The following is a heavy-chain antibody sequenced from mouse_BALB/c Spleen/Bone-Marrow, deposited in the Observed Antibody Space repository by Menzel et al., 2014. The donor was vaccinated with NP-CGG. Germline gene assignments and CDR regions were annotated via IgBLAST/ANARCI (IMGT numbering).Heavy chain of an antibody. D-gene: IGHD1-1*01. CDR3: ARSYGSSLGFAY. Sequence: QVTLKVSGPGILQPSQTLSLPCSFSGFSLNTSNMGVSWIRQPSGKGLEWLSHIYWDDDKRYNPSLKSRLTISKDTSSNQVFLKITSVDTADTATYYCARSYGSSLGFAYWGQGTLVTVSA. CDR2: IYWDDDK. J-gene: IGHJ3*01. V-gene: IGHV8-12*01. CDR1: GFSLNTSNMG.